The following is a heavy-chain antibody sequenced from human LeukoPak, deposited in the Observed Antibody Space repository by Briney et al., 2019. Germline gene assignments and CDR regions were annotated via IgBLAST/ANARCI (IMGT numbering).Heavy chain of an antibody. Sequence: GRSLRLSCAASGFTFDNYAMHWVRQAPGKGLEWVSGISWNSGNIVYADSVKGRFTISRDNAKNSLYLQMNSLRTEDTALYYCSKEPRGGSWPYYFDYWGQGTLVTVSS. CDR2: ISWNSGNI. CDR3: SKEPRGGSWPYYFDY. V-gene: IGHV3-9*01. D-gene: IGHD6-13*01. CDR1: GFTFDNYA. J-gene: IGHJ4*02.